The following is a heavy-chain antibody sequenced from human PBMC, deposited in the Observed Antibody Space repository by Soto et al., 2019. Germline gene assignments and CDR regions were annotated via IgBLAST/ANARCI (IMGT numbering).Heavy chain of an antibody. Sequence: QVQLVESGGGVVQPGRSLRLSCTASGFTFRSFGMHWVRQAPGKGLEWVALVSYDGSKQYYADSVKGRFTISRDNSKNTLYLQMDSVRAEYTAMYFCAVLRGELLYDFDVWGQGALVTVSS. CDR2: VSYDGSKQ. J-gene: IGHJ4*02. CDR1: GFTFRSFG. CDR3: AVLRGELLYDFDV. D-gene: IGHD3-10*01. V-gene: IGHV3-30-3*01.